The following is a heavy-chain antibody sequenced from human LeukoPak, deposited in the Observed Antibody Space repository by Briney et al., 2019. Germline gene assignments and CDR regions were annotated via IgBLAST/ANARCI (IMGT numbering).Heavy chain of an antibody. D-gene: IGHD3-10*01. CDR3: ARGGSLVRGVTNWFDP. V-gene: IGHV3-23*01. CDR2: ISGSGGST. J-gene: IGHJ5*02. Sequence: PGGSLRLSCAASGFTVSSNYMSWVRQAPGKGLEWVSAISGSGGSTYYTDSVRGRFTISRDNSKNMLYLQMNSLRAEDTAVYYCARGGSLVRGVTNWFDPWGQGTLVTVSS. CDR1: GFTVSSNY.